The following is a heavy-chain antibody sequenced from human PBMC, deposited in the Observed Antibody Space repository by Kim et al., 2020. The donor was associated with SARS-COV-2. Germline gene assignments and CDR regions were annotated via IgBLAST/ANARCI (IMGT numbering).Heavy chain of an antibody. Sequence: GGSLRLSCAASGFTFSSYSMNWVRQAPGKGLEWVSSISSSSSYIYYADSVKGRFTISRDNAKNSLYLQMNSLRAEDTAVYYCARDRYDSSGYLESDFYSWGQGTLVTVSS. CDR3: ARDRYDSSGYLESDFYS. V-gene: IGHV3-21*01. J-gene: IGHJ5*01. CDR1: GFTFSSYS. CDR2: ISSSSSYI. D-gene: IGHD3-22*01.